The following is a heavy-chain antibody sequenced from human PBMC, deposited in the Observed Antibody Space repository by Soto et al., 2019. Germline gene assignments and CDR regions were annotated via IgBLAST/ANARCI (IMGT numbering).Heavy chain of an antibody. CDR1: VFTFTDYW. J-gene: IGHJ6*01. D-gene: IGHD4-4*01. V-gene: IGHV3-74*01. CDR3: ETSKYGMEV. Sequence: WLSXRLSCSASVFTFTDYWIHLVRHSPGRGLVWVSRISGDGSSTSYADSVNGRFTTSRDNAKNTLYLQMNSLRAEDTAVYYCETSKYGMEVWGPRPTVNVYS. CDR2: ISGDGSST.